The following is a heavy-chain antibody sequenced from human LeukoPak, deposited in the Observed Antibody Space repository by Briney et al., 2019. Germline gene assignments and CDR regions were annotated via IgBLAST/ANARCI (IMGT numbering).Heavy chain of an antibody. Sequence: SETLSLTCTVTGVSIVRFYGGGIAHPPGKGLEGSGYSYYTGSTNHTPPLKSRLTICVDASKNQFSPQLSSVTATHTAILFCASLSTGSQGSFDSWGQGTLVTVSS. D-gene: IGHD5/OR15-5a*01. V-gene: IGHV4-59*08. CDR3: ASLSTGSQGSFDS. J-gene: IGHJ4*02. CDR2: SYYTGST. CDR1: GVSIVRFY.